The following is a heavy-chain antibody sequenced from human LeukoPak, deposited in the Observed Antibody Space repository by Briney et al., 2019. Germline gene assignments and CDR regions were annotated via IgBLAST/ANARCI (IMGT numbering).Heavy chain of an antibody. CDR3: ARGSYYDSRINGY. CDR1: GYTFTGYY. J-gene: IGHJ4*02. Sequence: ASVKVSCKASGYTFTGYYMHWVRQAPGQGLEWMGWINPNSGGTNYAQKFQGRVTMTRDTSISTAYMELSRLRSDDTAVYYCARGSYYDSRINGYWGQGTLVTVSS. D-gene: IGHD3-22*01. CDR2: INPNSGGT. V-gene: IGHV1-2*02.